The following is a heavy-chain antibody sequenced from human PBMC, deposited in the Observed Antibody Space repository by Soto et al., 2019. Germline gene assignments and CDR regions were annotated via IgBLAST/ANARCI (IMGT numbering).Heavy chain of an antibody. CDR3: ARQSITMIVVVKAGAFDI. Sequence: ASETLSLTCTVSGGSISSGDYYWSWIRQPPGKGLEWIGYIYYSGSTYYNPSLKSRVTISVDTSKNQFSLKLSSVTAADTAVYYCARQSITMIVVVKAGAFDIWGQGTMVTVSS. D-gene: IGHD3-22*01. CDR1: GGSISSGDYY. V-gene: IGHV4-30-4*01. CDR2: IYYSGST. J-gene: IGHJ3*02.